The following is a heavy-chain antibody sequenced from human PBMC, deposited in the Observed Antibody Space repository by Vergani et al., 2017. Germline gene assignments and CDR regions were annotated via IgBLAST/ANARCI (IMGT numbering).Heavy chain of an antibody. CDR2: ISSNGGST. V-gene: IGHV3-64D*06. CDR1: GFTFSNYA. J-gene: IGHJ4*02. CDR3: VKDHRQGIVGTTRSDY. Sequence: EVQLVESGGGLVQPGGSLRLSCSASGFTFSNYAMHWVRQAPGKGLEWVSGISSNGGSTYYADSVKGRFTISRDNSKNTLYLKMSRLRPETTAVYYCVKDHRQGIVGTTRSDYWREGRLVSVS. D-gene: IGHD1-26*01.